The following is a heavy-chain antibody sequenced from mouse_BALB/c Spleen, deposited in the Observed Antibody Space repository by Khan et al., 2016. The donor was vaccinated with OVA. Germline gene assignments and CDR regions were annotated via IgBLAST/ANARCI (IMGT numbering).Heavy chain of an antibody. J-gene: IGHJ2*01. Sequence: QIQLVQSGPELKKPGETVKISCKASGYSFTNYVMNWVKQAPGKGLKWMGWINTYIGEPTYSDDFKGRFAFSLETSASTAYLQINNLKNEDTATCVCARDISDFDYWGQGTTLTVSS. CDR2: INTYIGEP. CDR1: GYSFTNYV. CDR3: ARDISDFDY. V-gene: IGHV9-3-1*01. D-gene: IGHD6-1*01.